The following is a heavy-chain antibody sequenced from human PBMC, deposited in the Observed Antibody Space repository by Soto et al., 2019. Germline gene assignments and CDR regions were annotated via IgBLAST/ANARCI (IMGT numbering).Heavy chain of an antibody. Sequence: QVQLQESGPGLVKPSETLSLTCTVSGGSISSYYWTWIRQPPGKGLEWIGYIYYSGSTNYNPSLKSRVTISVDTSKNQFSLKVSSVTAADTAVYYCARVSQYYGGNPLIAGYFDYWGQGTLVTVSS. CDR1: GGSISSYY. CDR2: IYYSGST. D-gene: IGHD4-17*01. CDR3: ARVSQYYGGNPLIAGYFDY. J-gene: IGHJ4*02. V-gene: IGHV4-59*01.